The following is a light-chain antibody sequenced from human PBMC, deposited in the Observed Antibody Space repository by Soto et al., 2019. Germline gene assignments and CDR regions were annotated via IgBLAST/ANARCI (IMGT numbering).Light chain of an antibody. Sequence: EIVLTQSPATLSLSPGERATLSCRASQTVSSYLAWYQQKPGQAPRLLIYDASTRATGIPARFSGSGSGTDFTLTISSLQAEDVAVYYCQQYYSTPLTFGGGTKVDIK. J-gene: IGKJ4*01. V-gene: IGKV3-11*01. CDR1: QTVSSY. CDR2: DAS. CDR3: QQYYSTPLT.